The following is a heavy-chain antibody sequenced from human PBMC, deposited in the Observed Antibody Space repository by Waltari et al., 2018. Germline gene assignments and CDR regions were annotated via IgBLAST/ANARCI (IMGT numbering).Heavy chain of an antibody. CDR3: ARLQPYYDFWSGYQFDP. V-gene: IGHV4-59*01. J-gene: IGHJ5*02. CDR1: GGSISSYY. Sequence: QVQLQESGPGLVKPSETLSLTCTVSGGSISSYYWSWIRQHPGKGLEWIGFIYYSGSTSYNPARMSRVTISVDTSKNQFSLKLSSVTAADTAVYYCARLQPYYDFWSGYQFDPWGQGTLVTVSS. D-gene: IGHD3-3*01. CDR2: IYYSGST.